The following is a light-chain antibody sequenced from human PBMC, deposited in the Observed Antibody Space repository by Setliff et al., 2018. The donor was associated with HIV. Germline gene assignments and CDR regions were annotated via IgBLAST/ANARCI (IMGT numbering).Light chain of an antibody. CDR2: DVT. Sequence: QSVLTQPRSVSGSRGQSVAISCTGTSSDVGGYNYVSWYQQHPGKAPKLMIYDVTKRPSGVPDRFSASKSGNTASLTISGLQADDEADYYCCSYTDSDTYVFGTGTKVTVL. CDR3: CSYTDSDTYV. V-gene: IGLV2-11*01. J-gene: IGLJ1*01. CDR1: SSDVGGYNY.